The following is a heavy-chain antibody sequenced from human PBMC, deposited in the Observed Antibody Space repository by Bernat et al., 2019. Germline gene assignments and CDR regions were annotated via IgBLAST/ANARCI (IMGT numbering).Heavy chain of an antibody. D-gene: IGHD2-15*01. CDR3: ARVGYCSGGSCYDDDY. J-gene: IGHJ4*02. CDR1: GGSISSSSYY. CDR2: IYYSGST. V-gene: IGHV4-39*01. Sequence: QLQLQESGPGLVKPSETLSLTCTVSGGSISSSSYYWGWIRQPPGKGLEWIGSIYYSGSTYYNPSLKSRVIISVDTSKNQFSLKLSSVTAADTAVYYCARVGYCSGGSCYDDDYWGQGTLVTVSS.